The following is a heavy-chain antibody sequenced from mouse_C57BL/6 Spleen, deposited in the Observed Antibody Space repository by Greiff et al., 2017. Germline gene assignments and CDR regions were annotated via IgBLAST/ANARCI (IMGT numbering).Heavy chain of an antibody. CDR3: SRLGGNYVDYAMDY. D-gene: IGHD2-1*01. J-gene: IGHJ4*01. Sequence: EVKVVDSGGGLVKPGGSLKLSCAASGFSFSDYGMYWVRQAPEKGLEWVAYISSGSITIYYADTVKGRFTISRDNAKNTLFLQMTSLRSEDTAMYYCSRLGGNYVDYAMDYWGQGTSVTVSS. CDR1: GFSFSDYG. V-gene: IGHV5-17*01. CDR2: ISSGSITI.